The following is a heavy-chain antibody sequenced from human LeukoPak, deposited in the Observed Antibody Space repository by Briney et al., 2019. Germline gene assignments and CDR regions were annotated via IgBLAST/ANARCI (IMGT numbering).Heavy chain of an antibody. J-gene: IGHJ3*02. D-gene: IGHD6-19*01. Sequence: SETLSLTCTVSGVSISSYYWSWLRQPPGKGLEWIGYIYYSGSTNYNPSLKSRVTISVDTSKNQFSLKLSSVTAADTAVYYCARDRGSSGRNDAFDIWGQGTMVTVSS. CDR2: IYYSGST. CDR3: ARDRGSSGRNDAFDI. V-gene: IGHV4-59*01. CDR1: GVSISSYY.